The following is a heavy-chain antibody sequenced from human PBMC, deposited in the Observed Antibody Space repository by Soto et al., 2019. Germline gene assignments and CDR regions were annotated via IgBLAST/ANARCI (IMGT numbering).Heavy chain of an antibody. D-gene: IGHD6-13*01. V-gene: IGHV3-33*01. CDR1: GFTFSSYG. Sequence: GGSLRLSCAASGFTFSSYGMHWVRQAPGKGVEWVAVIWYDGSNKYYADSVKGRFTISRDNSKNTLYLQMNSLRAEDTAVYYCARGLGYSSKSPKNWFDPWGQGTLVTVSS. CDR3: ARGLGYSSKSPKNWFDP. CDR2: IWYDGSNK. J-gene: IGHJ5*02.